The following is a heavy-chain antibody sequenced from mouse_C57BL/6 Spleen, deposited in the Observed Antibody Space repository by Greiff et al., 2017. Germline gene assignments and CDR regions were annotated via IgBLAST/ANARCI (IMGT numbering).Heavy chain of an antibody. CDR3: ARFYYGSRTGYIDV. J-gene: IGHJ1*03. Sequence: VQLQQSGPELVKPGASVKISCKASGYAFSSSWMNWVKQRPGKGLEWIGRIYPGDGDTNYNGKFKGKATLTADKSSSTAYMQLSSLTSEDSAVYFCARFYYGSRTGYIDVWGTGTTVTVSS. CDR2: IYPGDGDT. D-gene: IGHD1-1*01. CDR1: GYAFSSSW. V-gene: IGHV1-82*01.